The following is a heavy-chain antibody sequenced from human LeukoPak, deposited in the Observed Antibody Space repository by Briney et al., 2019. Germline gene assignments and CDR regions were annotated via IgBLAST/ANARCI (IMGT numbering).Heavy chain of an antibody. CDR2: IYYSGST. D-gene: IGHD6-6*01. V-gene: IGHV4-59*01. CDR3: ARGPYSSSSWFDP. CDR1: GGSISSYY. J-gene: IGHJ5*02. Sequence: PSETLSLTCTVSGGSISSYYWSWIRQPSGKGLEWIGYIYYSGSTNYNPSLKSRVTISVDTSKNQFSLKLSSVTAADTAVYYCARGPYSSSSWFDPWGQGTLVTVSS.